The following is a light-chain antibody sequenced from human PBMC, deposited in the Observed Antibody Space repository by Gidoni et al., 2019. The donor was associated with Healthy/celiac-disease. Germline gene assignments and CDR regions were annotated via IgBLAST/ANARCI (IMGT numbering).Light chain of an antibody. V-gene: IGKV1-33*01. CDR3: QQYDNLRIT. CDR2: DAS. J-gene: IGKJ3*01. CDR1: QDISNY. Sequence: DIQMTQSPSSLSASVGDRVTITCQASQDISNYLNWYQQKPGKAPKLLIYDASNLETGVPSRFSGSGSGTDFTFTISSLQPEDIATYYCQQYDNLRITFGPXTKVDIK.